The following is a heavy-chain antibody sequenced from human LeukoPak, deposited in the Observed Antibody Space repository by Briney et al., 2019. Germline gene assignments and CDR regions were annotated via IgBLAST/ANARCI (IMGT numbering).Heavy chain of an antibody. D-gene: IGHD4-17*01. Sequence: GASVTVSFKASGYSFTSYDINWVRQATGQGLEWMGWINPNSGGTNYAQKFQGRVTMTRDTSISTAYMELSRLRSDDTAVYYCARGTDYGDVYYYYYMDVWGKGTTVTVSS. CDR1: GYSFTSYD. J-gene: IGHJ6*03. V-gene: IGHV1-2*02. CDR2: INPNSGGT. CDR3: ARGTDYGDVYYYYYMDV.